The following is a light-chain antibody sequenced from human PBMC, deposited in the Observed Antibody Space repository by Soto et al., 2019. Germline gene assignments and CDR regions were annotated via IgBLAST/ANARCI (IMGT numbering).Light chain of an antibody. V-gene: IGKV3-20*01. Sequence: EIVLTQSPGTLPLSPGERATLSCRASQSVSSSYLAWYQQKPGQAPRLLIYGASSRATGILDRFSGSGSGTDFTLTISRLEPEDFAVYYCQQYGSSPFTFGGGTKVEIK. CDR2: GAS. J-gene: IGKJ4*01. CDR3: QQYGSSPFT. CDR1: QSVSSSY.